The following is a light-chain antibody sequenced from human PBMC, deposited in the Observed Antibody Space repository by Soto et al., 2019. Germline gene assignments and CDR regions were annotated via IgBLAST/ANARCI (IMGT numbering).Light chain of an antibody. CDR2: EVS. V-gene: IGKV3-20*01. CDR1: QSVSSSY. Sequence: EIVLTQSPGTLSLSPGERATLSCRSSQSVSSSYLAWYQHKPGQAPRLLIYEVSSRATGIPDRFSGSGSGTDFALTISRPEPEDFVVYDCQQYGSSPTFGQGIKVEIK. CDR3: QQYGSSPT. J-gene: IGKJ1*01.